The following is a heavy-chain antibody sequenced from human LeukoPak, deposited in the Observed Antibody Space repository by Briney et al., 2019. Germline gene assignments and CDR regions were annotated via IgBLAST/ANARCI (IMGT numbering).Heavy chain of an antibody. CDR1: GFTVSSNY. V-gene: IGHV3-53*01. Sequence: PGGSLRLSCAASGFTVSSNYMSWVRQAPGKGLEWVSVISSGGSTYYADSVKGRFTISRDNSKNTLYLQMNSLRAEDTAVYYCARGGYYDSSGYYYPFDYWGQGTLVTVSS. J-gene: IGHJ4*02. CDR3: ARGGYYDSSGYYYPFDY. CDR2: ISSGGST. D-gene: IGHD3-22*01.